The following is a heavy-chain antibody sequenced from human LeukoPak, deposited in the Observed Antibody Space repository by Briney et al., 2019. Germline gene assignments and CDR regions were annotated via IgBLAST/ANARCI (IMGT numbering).Heavy chain of an antibody. Sequence: GGSLRLSCAASGLTVSSNYMSWVRQAPGKGLEWVSVIYSGGGTNYADSVKGRFTISRDNSKNTLFLQMNSLRAEDTAVYYCAVTGTNDYYYYYGMDVWGQGTTVTVSS. D-gene: IGHD1-20*01. CDR1: GLTVSSNY. J-gene: IGHJ6*02. CDR2: IYSGGGT. V-gene: IGHV3-53*01. CDR3: AVTGTNDYYYYYGMDV.